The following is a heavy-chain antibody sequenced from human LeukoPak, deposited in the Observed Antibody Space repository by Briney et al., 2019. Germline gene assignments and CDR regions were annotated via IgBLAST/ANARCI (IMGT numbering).Heavy chain of an antibody. D-gene: IGHD3-10*01. V-gene: IGHV3-15*01. CDR1: GFTFSNAW. CDR2: IKSKTDGGTT. Sequence: RSGGSLRLSCAASGFTFSNAWMSWVRQAPGKGLGWVGRIKSKTDGGTTDYAAPVKDRFTISRDDSKNTLYLQMNSLKTEDTAVYYCGGELPPFDYWGQGTLVTVSS. CDR3: GGELPPFDY. J-gene: IGHJ4*02.